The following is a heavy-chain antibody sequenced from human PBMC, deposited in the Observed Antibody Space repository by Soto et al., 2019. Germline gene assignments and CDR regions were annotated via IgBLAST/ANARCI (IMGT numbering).Heavy chain of an antibody. CDR2: ISAYNGNT. V-gene: IGHV1-18*01. Sequence: VASVKVSCKASGYTFTNFGISWVRQAPGQGLEWMGWISAYNGNTNYAQKLQGRVTMTTDTSTSTAYMEMRSLRSDDTAVYYCARDSRCKEPPGYWGQGTMVPVAS. CDR3: ARDSRCKEPPGY. J-gene: IGHJ4*02. CDR1: GYTFTNFG. D-gene: IGHD1-1*01.